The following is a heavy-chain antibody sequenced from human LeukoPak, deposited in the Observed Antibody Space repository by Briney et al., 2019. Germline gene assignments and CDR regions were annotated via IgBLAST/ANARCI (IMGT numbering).Heavy chain of an antibody. V-gene: IGHV3-21*01. J-gene: IGHJ4*02. Sequence: PGGSLRLSCAASGFTFRSYNMNWVRQSPGTPPEWVSSISSSSSYIYYADSVKGRFTISRDNAKNSLYLQMNSLRAEDTALYYCARGASRADYWGQGTLVTVSS. CDR2: ISSSSSYI. CDR1: GFTFRSYN. CDR3: ARGASRADY.